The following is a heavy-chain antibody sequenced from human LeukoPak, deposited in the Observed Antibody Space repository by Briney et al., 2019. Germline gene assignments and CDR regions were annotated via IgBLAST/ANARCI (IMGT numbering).Heavy chain of an antibody. D-gene: IGHD6-13*01. CDR3: ARSCPQYSSSRYGGGNY. V-gene: IGHV1-46*01. J-gene: IGHJ4*02. CDR1: GDTFSSYY. CDR2: INPSDGCT. Sequence: ASVKVSCKASGDTFSSYYMHWVRQAPGQGLEWMGVINPSDGCTTYVQKFQGRVTMTRDTSTSTVYMELSSLRSDDTAFYYCARSCPQYSSSRYGGGNYWGQGTLVTVSS.